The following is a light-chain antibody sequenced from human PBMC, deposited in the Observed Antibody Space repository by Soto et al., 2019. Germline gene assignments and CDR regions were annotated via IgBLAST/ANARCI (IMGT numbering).Light chain of an antibody. Sequence: EIELTQSPGTLSLSPGERATLSCRASQSVRSSYLAWYQQKRGQGPSLLIYGASSRATGIPDRFSGSGSGTDFTLTISRLEPEDFAVYYCQQYGSSPPTFGQGTKVDIK. V-gene: IGKV3-20*01. J-gene: IGKJ1*01. CDR3: QQYGSSPPT. CDR2: GAS. CDR1: QSVRSSY.